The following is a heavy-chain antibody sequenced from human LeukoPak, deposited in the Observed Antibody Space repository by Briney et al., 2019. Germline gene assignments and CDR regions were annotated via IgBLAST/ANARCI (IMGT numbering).Heavy chain of an antibody. Sequence: SETLSLPCTVSGGSISSYYWSWIRQPAGKGLEWIGRIYTSGSTNYNPSLKSRVTMSVDTSKNQFSLKLSSVTAADTAVYYCARDSTYDFWTANGMDVWGQGTTVTVSS. D-gene: IGHD3-3*01. J-gene: IGHJ6*02. CDR3: ARDSTYDFWTANGMDV. CDR2: IYTSGST. CDR1: GGSISSYY. V-gene: IGHV4-4*07.